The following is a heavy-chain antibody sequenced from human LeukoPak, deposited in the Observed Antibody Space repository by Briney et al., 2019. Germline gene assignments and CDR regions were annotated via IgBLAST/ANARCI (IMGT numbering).Heavy chain of an antibody. CDR1: GFTFSSYS. D-gene: IGHD3-10*01. J-gene: IGHJ4*02. V-gene: IGHV3-21*01. CDR3: ARVNVLLWFGESSNTYYFDY. CDR2: ISSSSSYI. Sequence: KPGGSLRLSCAASGFTFSSYSMNWVRQAPGKGLEWVSSISSSSSYIYYADSVEGRFTISRDNAKNSLYLQMNSLRAEDTAVYYCARVNVLLWFGESSNTYYFDYWGQGTLVTVSS.